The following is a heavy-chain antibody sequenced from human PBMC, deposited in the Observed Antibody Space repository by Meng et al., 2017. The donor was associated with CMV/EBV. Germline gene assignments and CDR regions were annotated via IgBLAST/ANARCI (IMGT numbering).Heavy chain of an antibody. CDR1: GGSFSGYY. CDR2: INNSGST. Sequence: QVQLQQWGAGLLKPSESPSRTCAVYGGSFSGYYWSWIRQPPGKGLEWIGEINNSGSTNYNPSLKSRVTISVDTSKNQFSLKLSSVTAADTAVYYCARVWDSGWDYWGQGTLVTVSS. D-gene: IGHD3-22*01. V-gene: IGHV4-34*01. CDR3: ARVWDSGWDY. J-gene: IGHJ4*02.